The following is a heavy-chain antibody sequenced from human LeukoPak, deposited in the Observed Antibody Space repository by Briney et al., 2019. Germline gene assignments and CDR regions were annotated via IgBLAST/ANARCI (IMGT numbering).Heavy chain of an antibody. Sequence: GASVKVSCKASGYTFTGYYIHWVRQAPGQELEWMGRINPNSGGTDFAQKFQGRVTMTRDTSISTAYMELSRLRSDDTAVYYCARDLFSGSYHPFDYWGQGTLVTVSS. CDR1: GYTFTGYY. D-gene: IGHD1-26*01. CDR2: INPNSGGT. CDR3: ARDLFSGSYHPFDY. V-gene: IGHV1-2*06. J-gene: IGHJ4*02.